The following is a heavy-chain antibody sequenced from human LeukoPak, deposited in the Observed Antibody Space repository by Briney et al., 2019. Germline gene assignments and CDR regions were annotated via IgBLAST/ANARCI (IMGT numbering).Heavy chain of an antibody. CDR2: IYNGGST. J-gene: IGHJ6*03. CDR3: ARGRQYYYMDV. Sequence: GGSLRLSCAASGFTLSSYYMSWVRQAPGRGLEWISVIYNGGSTHYADSVKGRFASSRDNAKNSLYLQINSLRAEDTAVYYCARGRQYYYMDVWGKGTTVTVSS. CDR1: GFTLSSYY. V-gene: IGHV3-66*01.